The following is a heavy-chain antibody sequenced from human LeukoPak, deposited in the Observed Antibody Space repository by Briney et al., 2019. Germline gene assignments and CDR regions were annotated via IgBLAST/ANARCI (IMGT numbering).Heavy chain of an antibody. V-gene: IGHV4-30-2*01. D-gene: IGHD3-10*01. Sequence: SETLSLTCAVSGGSISSGGYSWSWIRQPPGKGLEWIGYIYHSGSTYYNPSLNSRVTISVDRSKNQFSLKLSSVTAADTAVYYCARTPSLYGSGSYYKGSNWFDPWGQGTLVTVSS. CDR3: ARTPSLYGSGSYYKGSNWFDP. J-gene: IGHJ5*02. CDR1: GGSISSGGYS. CDR2: IYHSGST.